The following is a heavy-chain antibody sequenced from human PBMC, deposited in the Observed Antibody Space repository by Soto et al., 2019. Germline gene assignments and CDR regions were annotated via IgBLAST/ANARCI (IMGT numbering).Heavy chain of an antibody. D-gene: IGHD5-12*01. CDR1: GFTFSDYAMSDYA. Sequence: PGGSLRLSCPASGFTFSDYAMSDYAMSWVRQAPGKGLEWVSGITGSGNRISYVDSVKGRFTLSRDTSTNTLYLQMNSLRVDDTAVYYCAKSPWHRRHFRFDPWGQGTLVTVSS. CDR2: ITGSGNRI. V-gene: IGHV3-23*01. CDR3: AKSPWHRRHFRFDP. J-gene: IGHJ5*02.